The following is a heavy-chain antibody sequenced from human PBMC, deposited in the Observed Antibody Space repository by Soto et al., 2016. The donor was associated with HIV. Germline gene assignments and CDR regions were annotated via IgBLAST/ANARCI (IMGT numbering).Heavy chain of an antibody. CDR3: ARNWDGYSSAWLRFSHYFDY. J-gene: IGHJ4*02. D-gene: IGHD6-19*01. V-gene: IGHV3-74*01. CDR2: INSDGSAI. Sequence: EVQLVESGGGLVQPGGSLRLSCAASGFTFSRYWMHWVRQAPGKGLVWVSRINSDGSAITYADSVKGRFTISRGNTKNTLYLQMNSLRAEDTAVYYCARNWDGYSSAWLRFSHYFDYWGQGILVTVSS. CDR1: GFTFSRYW.